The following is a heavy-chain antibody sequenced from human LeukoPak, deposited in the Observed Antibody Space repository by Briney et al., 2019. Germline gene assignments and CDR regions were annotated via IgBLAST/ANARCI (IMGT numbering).Heavy chain of an antibody. V-gene: IGHV4-59*08. CDR2: FHNSGTS. CDR3: ARHYVFVYGGSSFDY. Sequence: SETLSLTCTVSDDSISDYYRGWIRQPPGKGLEWIGYFHNSGTSTYNPSLKSRVTISLDTSKNQFSLKLSSVTAADTAVYYCARHYVFVYGGSSFDYWGQGILVTVSS. D-gene: IGHD2-8*01. CDR1: DDSISDYY. J-gene: IGHJ4*02.